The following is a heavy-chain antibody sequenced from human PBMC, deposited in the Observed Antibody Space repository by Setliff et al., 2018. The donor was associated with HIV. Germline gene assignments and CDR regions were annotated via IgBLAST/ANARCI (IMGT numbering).Heavy chain of an antibody. D-gene: IGHD3-10*01. CDR2: ISGSGGDT. CDR1: GFTFSSYA. CDR3: AKKTAAYTSGSWLHY. Sequence: GGSLRLSCASSGFTFSSYAMTWVRQAPGKGLECVAVISGSGGDTYYADSVKGRCIISREKSKSTLYLQMNSLRAEDTAVYYCAKKTAAYTSGSWLHYWGQGTLVTVSS. J-gene: IGHJ4*02. V-gene: IGHV3-23*01.